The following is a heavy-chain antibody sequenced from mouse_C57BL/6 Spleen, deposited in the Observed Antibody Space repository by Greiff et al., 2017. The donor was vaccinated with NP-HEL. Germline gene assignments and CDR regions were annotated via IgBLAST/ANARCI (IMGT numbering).Heavy chain of an antibody. CDR3: ARVGLGYYAMDY. CDR1: GFTFSDYY. Sequence: EVKLLESEGGLVQPGSSMKLSCTASGFTFSDYYMAWVRQVPEKGLEWVANINYDGSSTYYLDSLKSRFIISRDNAKNILYLQMSSLKSEDTATYYCARVGLGYYAMDYWGQGTSVTVSS. CDR2: INYDGSST. V-gene: IGHV5-16*01. D-gene: IGHD4-1*01. J-gene: IGHJ4*01.